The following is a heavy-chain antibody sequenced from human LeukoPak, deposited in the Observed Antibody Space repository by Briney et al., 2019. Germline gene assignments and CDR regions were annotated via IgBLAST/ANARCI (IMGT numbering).Heavy chain of an antibody. Sequence: SETLSLTCTVSGGSISSYYWSWIRQPPGKGLEYIGYIYYSGYTNYNPSLKSRVTISVYTSKNQFSLQLSSVTAADTAVYYCARGHKAFDIWGQGIMVTVSS. CDR3: ARGHKAFDI. J-gene: IGHJ3*02. CDR2: IYYSGYT. CDR1: GGSISSYY. V-gene: IGHV4-59*01.